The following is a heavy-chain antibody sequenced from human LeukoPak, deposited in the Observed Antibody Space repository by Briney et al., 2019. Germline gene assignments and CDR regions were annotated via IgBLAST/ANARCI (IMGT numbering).Heavy chain of an antibody. D-gene: IGHD4-11*01. CDR2: ISSSGDST. V-gene: IGHV3-23*01. J-gene: IGHJ5*02. CDR3: AKVGTIETTEELNWFDP. CDR1: GFTFSSYE. Sequence: GGSLRLSCAASGFTFSSYEMNWVRQAPGKGLEWVSIISSSGDSTYYADSVKGRFTFSRDNSKNTLSLQMSSLGADDTAVYYCAKVGTIETTEELNWFDPWGQGTLVTVSS.